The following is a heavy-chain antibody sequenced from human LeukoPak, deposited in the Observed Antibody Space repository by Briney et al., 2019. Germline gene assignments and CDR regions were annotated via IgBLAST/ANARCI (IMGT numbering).Heavy chain of an antibody. CDR3: AKDPGSSGWYIYLDY. V-gene: IGHV3-30*18. CDR2: ISFDGSDK. Sequence: GRSLRLSCAASGFTFSSYGMHWVRQAPGKGLEWVAVISFDGSDKYYADSVKGRFTISRDNSRNTLHLQMNSLRAEDTAVYYCAKDPGSSGWYIYLDYWGQGTLVTVSS. D-gene: IGHD6-13*01. J-gene: IGHJ4*02. CDR1: GFTFSSYG.